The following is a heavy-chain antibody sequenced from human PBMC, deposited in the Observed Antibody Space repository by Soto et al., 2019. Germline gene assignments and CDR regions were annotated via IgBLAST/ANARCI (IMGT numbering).Heavy chain of an antibody. D-gene: IGHD3-3*01. CDR1: GGSISSYY. CDR3: ARGGHDFWSGYQLFDY. Sequence: QVQLQESGPGLVKPSETLSLTCTVSGGSISSYYWSWIRQPPGKGLEWIGYIYYSGSTNYNPSLKGRVTISVDTSKNQFSLKLSSVTAADTAVYYCARGGHDFWSGYQLFDYWGQGTLVTVSS. V-gene: IGHV4-59*01. J-gene: IGHJ4*02. CDR2: IYYSGST.